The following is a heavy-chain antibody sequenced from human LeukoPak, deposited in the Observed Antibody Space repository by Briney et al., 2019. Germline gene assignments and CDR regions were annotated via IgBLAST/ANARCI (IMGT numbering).Heavy chain of an antibody. Sequence: GGSLRLSCVASEFTFRSYDMHWVRQAPGKGLEWVAVISYDGSNKDYADSVKGRFTISRDNTKNTLFLQMNSLRAEDTAVYYCAKEVRGDAFDIWGQGTMVTVSS. CDR2: ISYDGSNK. D-gene: IGHD3-16*01. J-gene: IGHJ3*02. CDR3: AKEVRGDAFDI. CDR1: EFTFRSYD. V-gene: IGHV3-30*18.